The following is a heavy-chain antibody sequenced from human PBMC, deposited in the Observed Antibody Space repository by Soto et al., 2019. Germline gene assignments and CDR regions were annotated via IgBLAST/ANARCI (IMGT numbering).Heavy chain of an antibody. CDR2: IPSRGRP. CDR1: GASIAGVSYY. Sequence: PSETLSLTCSVSGASIAGVSYYWSWVRQPPGKGLEWIGYIPSRGRPFYNPSLTSRGTISADSSKNQLSLQLTSVTAADTAVYYCVRAPRAYGSGSVGFDPWGQGTLVTVSS. D-gene: IGHD3-10*01. V-gene: IGHV4-30-4*01. J-gene: IGHJ5*02. CDR3: VRAPRAYGSGSVGFDP.